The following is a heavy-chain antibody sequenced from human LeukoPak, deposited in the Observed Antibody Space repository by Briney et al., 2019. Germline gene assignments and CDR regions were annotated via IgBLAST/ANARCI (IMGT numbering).Heavy chain of an antibody. CDR3: AGYYDSSGYSMSGYYYYYMDV. Sequence: PGGSLRLSCVVSGFTFSNNGMSWVRQAPGKGLEWVSAISGSGGSTYYADSVKGRFTISRDNSKNTLYLQMNSLRAEDTAVYYCAGYYDSSGYSMSGYYYYYMDVWGKGTTVTVSS. D-gene: IGHD3-22*01. CDR1: GFTFSNNG. J-gene: IGHJ6*03. CDR2: ISGSGGST. V-gene: IGHV3-23*01.